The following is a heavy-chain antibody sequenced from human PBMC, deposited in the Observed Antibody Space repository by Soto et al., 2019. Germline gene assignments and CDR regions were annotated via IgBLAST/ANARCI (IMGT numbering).Heavy chain of an antibody. CDR3: ARVSLGLAIGHGMDV. J-gene: IGHJ6*02. V-gene: IGHV3-30-3*01. Sequence: GGSLRLSCAVSGFTFRNHAMHWVRQAPGKGLEWVAVISFDGNTKYYADSVKGRVSVSRDNFANTLFLQMGNLRIEDTAVYYCARVSLGLAIGHGMDVWGHGTTVTVSS. CDR2: ISFDGNTK. CDR1: GFTFRNHA. D-gene: IGHD3-3*01.